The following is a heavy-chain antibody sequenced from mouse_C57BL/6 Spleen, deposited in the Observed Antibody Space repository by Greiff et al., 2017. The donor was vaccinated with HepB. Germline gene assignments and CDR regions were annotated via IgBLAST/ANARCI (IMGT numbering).Heavy chain of an antibody. Sequence: VKLLESGAELVKPGASVKISCKASGYAFSSYWMNWVKQRPGKGLEWIGQIYPGDGDTNYNGKFKGKATLTADKSSSTAYMQLSSLTSEDSAVYFCARGPYGSSYWYFDVWGTGTTVTVSS. D-gene: IGHD1-1*01. V-gene: IGHV1-80*01. CDR2: IYPGDGDT. CDR1: GYAFSSYW. J-gene: IGHJ1*03. CDR3: ARGPYGSSYWYFDV.